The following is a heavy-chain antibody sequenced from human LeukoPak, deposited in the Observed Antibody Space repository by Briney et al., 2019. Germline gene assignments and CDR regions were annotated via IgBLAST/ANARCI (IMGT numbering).Heavy chain of an antibody. CDR3: ARDNSGSIDY. V-gene: IGHV3-53*01. CDR1: GFTVSSNY. D-gene: IGHD1-1*01. J-gene: IGHJ4*02. Sequence: GGSQRLSCVASGFTVSSNYMNWVRQAPGKGLAWVSIIYSGERTYYADSVKGRFTISRDTSKNTLYLHMNSLRAEDTGMYYCARDNSGSIDYWGQGTLVTVSS. CDR2: IYSGERT.